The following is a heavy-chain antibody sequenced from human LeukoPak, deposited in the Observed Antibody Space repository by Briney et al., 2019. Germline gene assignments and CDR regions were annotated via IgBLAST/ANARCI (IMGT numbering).Heavy chain of an antibody. V-gene: IGHV3-23*01. CDR2: ISGSGGST. J-gene: IGHJ4*02. CDR3: AKDSRSVGY. CDR1: GFTFSSYG. D-gene: IGHD6-13*01. Sequence: GGTLRLSCAASGFTFSSYGMSWVRQAPGKGLEWVSAISGSGGSTYYADPVKGRFTISRDNSKNTLYLQMNSPRAEDTAVYYCAKDSRSVGYWGQGTLVTVSS.